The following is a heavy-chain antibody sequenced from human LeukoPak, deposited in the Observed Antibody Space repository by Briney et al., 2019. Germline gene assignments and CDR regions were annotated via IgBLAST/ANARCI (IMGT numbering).Heavy chain of an antibody. CDR3: ARVWSSAAGFDY. Sequence: AGSLRLSCAASGFTVSSDYMNWVRQAPGKGLEWVSSISSSSSYIYYADSVKGRFTISRDNAKNSLYLQMNSLRAEDTAVYYCARVWSSAAGFDYWGQGTLVTVSS. D-gene: IGHD3-3*01. J-gene: IGHJ4*02. CDR2: ISSSSSYI. CDR1: GFTVSSDY. V-gene: IGHV3-21*01.